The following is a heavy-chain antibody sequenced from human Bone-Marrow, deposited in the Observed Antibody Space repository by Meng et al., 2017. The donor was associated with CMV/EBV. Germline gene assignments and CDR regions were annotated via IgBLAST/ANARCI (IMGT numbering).Heavy chain of an antibody. Sequence: GESLKISCAASGFTFSSYWMHWVRQAPGKGLVWVSRINSDGSSTSYADSVKGRFTISRDNSKNTLYLQMNSLRAEDTAVYYCAKDPAATSYYYESSGYYGYWGQGTLVTVSS. J-gene: IGHJ4*02. D-gene: IGHD3-22*01. CDR2: INSDGSST. CDR3: AKDPAATSYYYESSGYYGY. CDR1: GFTFSSYW. V-gene: IGHV3-74*01.